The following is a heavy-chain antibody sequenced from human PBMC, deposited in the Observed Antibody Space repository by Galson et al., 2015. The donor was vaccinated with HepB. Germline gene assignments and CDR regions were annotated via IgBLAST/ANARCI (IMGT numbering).Heavy chain of an antibody. CDR1: GFTFSSYS. J-gene: IGHJ4*02. CDR2: ISSSSSYI. V-gene: IGHV3-21*01. D-gene: IGHD2-15*01. Sequence: SLRLSCAASGFTFSSYSMNWVRQAPGKGLEWVSSISSSSSYIYYADSVKGRFTISRDNAKNSLYLQMNSLRAENTAVYYCARTYCSGGSCYGYFDYWGQGTLVTVSS. CDR3: ARTYCSGGSCYGYFDY.